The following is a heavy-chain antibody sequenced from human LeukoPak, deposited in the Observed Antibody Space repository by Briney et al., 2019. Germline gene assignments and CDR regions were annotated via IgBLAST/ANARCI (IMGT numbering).Heavy chain of an antibody. Sequence: GGSLRLSCAASGFTFSSYWMSWVRQAPGKGLEWVANIKQDGSGKYYVDSVKGRFTISRDNAKNSLYLQMNSLRAEDTAVYYCASTMVRGAYNWFDPWGQGTLVTVSS. CDR1: GFTFSSYW. V-gene: IGHV3-7*01. CDR2: IKQDGSGK. CDR3: ASTMVRGAYNWFDP. J-gene: IGHJ5*02. D-gene: IGHD3-10*01.